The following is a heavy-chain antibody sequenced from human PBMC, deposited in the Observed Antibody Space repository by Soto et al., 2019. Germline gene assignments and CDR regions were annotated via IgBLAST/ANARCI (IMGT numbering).Heavy chain of an antibody. CDR1: GFTFSSYG. J-gene: IGHJ6*02. V-gene: IGHV3-33*01. CDR2: IWYDGSNI. D-gene: IGHD5-18*01. CDR3: ARTPVRGTAMVIRYGMDV. Sequence: QVQLVESGGGVVQPGRSLRLSCAASGFTFSSYGMHWVRQAPGKGLEWVAVIWYDGSNIYYADSVKGRFTISRDNSKNTLYLQMNSLRTEDTAVYYCARTPVRGTAMVIRYGMDVWGQGTTVTVSS.